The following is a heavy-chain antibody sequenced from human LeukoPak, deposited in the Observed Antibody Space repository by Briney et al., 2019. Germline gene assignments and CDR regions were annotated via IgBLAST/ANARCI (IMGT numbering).Heavy chain of an antibody. V-gene: IGHV1-2*02. CDR3: ARASNYYYYMDV. D-gene: IGHD6-6*01. CDR1: GHTFTGYY. Sequence: ASVKVSCKASGHTFTGYYIHWVRQAPGKGLEWMGWINPNSGGTNYAQKFQGRVTMTRDTSISTAYMELSRLRSDDTAVYYCARASNYYYYMDVWGKGTTVTVSS. CDR2: INPNSGGT. J-gene: IGHJ6*03.